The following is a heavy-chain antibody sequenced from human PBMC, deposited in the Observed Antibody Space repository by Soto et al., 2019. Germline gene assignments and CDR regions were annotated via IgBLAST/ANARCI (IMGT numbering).Heavy chain of an antibody. J-gene: IGHJ6*03. CDR1: GGSISSSSYY. Sequence: SETLSLTCTVSGGSISSSSYYWGWIRQPPGKGLEWIGSIYYSGSTYYNPSLKSRVTISVDTSKNQFSLKLSSVTAADTAVYYCARRGDGITGTTDYMDVWGKGTTVTVSS. D-gene: IGHD1-7*01. CDR2: IYYSGST. V-gene: IGHV4-39*01. CDR3: ARRGDGITGTTDYMDV.